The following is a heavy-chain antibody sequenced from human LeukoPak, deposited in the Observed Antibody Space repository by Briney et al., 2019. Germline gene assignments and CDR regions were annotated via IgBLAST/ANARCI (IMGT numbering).Heavy chain of an antibody. Sequence: SETLSLTCTVSGGSISSYYWSWIRQPPGKGLEWIGRIYTSGSPNSNPSLKSRVTMSVDTSKNQFSLKPSSVTAADTAVYYCARAENYYDSSGYYSWAFDIWGQGTMVTVSS. CDR2: IYTSGSP. CDR3: ARAENYYDSSGYYSWAFDI. J-gene: IGHJ3*02. D-gene: IGHD3-22*01. V-gene: IGHV4-4*07. CDR1: GGSISSYY.